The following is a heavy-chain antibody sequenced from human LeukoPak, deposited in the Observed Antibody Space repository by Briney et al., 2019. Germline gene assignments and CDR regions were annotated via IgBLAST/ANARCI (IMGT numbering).Heavy chain of an antibody. Sequence: GGSLRLSCAASGFTFSTYWMHWVRQGPGKGLVWVSRINPDGSGTSHADSVKGRFTISRDNAKNTLFLRMNSLRAEDTAVYFCAKDQYSRYYGMDVWGQGTTVTVSS. V-gene: IGHV3-74*01. CDR2: INPDGSGT. CDR3: AKDQYSRYYGMDV. CDR1: GFTFSTYW. J-gene: IGHJ6*02. D-gene: IGHD4-11*01.